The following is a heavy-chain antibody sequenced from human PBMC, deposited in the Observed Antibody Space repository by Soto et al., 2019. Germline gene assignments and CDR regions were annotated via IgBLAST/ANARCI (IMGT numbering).Heavy chain of an antibody. CDR1: GGTFSSYA. CDR3: ARLPIFGVVSYRGGDYDYGMDA. D-gene: IGHD3-3*01. V-gene: IGHV1-69*06. J-gene: IGHJ6*02. Sequence: SVKVSCKASGGTFSSYAISWVRQAPGQGLEWMGGIIPIFGTANYAQKFQGRVTITADKSTGTAYMELSSLRSEDTAVYYCARLPIFGVVSYRGGDYDYGMDAWGQGNTFTVSS. CDR2: IIPIFGTA.